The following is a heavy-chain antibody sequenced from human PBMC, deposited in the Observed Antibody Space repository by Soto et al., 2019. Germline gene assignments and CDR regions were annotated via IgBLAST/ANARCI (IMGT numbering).Heavy chain of an antibody. D-gene: IGHD6-13*01. V-gene: IGHV1-2*04. J-gene: IGHJ6*02. CDR2: INPNSGGT. Sequence: VQLVQPGAEVKKPGASVKVSCKASGYTFTGYYMHWVRQAPGQGLEWMGWINPNSGGTNYAQKFKGWVTMTRDTSNSTAYMELSRLRADDTAVYYCATQTPGIAPGMDVWGQGTTVTVSS. CDR3: ATQTPGIAPGMDV. CDR1: GYTFTGYY.